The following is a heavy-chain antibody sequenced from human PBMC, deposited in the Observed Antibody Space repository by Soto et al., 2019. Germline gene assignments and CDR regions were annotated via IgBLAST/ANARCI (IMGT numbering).Heavy chain of an antibody. D-gene: IGHD2-15*01. CDR3: AKADEASGLPNSFLDS. CDR2: VTGSGGVT. Sequence: GGSLRLSCAASGFSFNGYAMSWVRQAPGRGLEWVSVVTGSGGVTYYADSVKGRFTISRDNSKNTIYLQMRSLRVEDTALYYCAKADEASGLPNSFLDSWGQGTMVTVS. J-gene: IGHJ4*02. V-gene: IGHV3-23*01. CDR1: GFSFNGYA.